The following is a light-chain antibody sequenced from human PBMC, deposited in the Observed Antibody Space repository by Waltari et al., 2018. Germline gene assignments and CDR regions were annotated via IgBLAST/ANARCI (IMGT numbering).Light chain of an antibody. J-gene: IGKJ1*01. Sequence: DIQMTQSPSTLSAFVGERVTITCRASQSINRWVAWYQQKPGKAPKLRMHEVSSWVSGVPSRFSGSGSGTEFTLTISSLQPDDFATYYCQQYNSDDWTFGQGTKVEI. CDR1: QSINRW. CDR2: EVS. CDR3: QQYNSDDWT. V-gene: IGKV1-5*01.